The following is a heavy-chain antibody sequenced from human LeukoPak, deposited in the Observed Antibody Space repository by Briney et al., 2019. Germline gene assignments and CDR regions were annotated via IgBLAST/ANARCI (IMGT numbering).Heavy chain of an antibody. J-gene: IGHJ6*02. D-gene: IGHD1-14*01. V-gene: IGHV3-9*01. CDR1: GFTFDDYA. Sequence: QPGGSLRLSCAASGFTFDDYAMRWVRQAPGKGLEWVSGISWNSGSIGYADSVKGRFAISRDNAKNSLYLQMNSLRAEDTALYYCAKDILTGYYYGMDVWGQGTTVTVSS. CDR2: ISWNSGSI. CDR3: AKDILTGYYYGMDV.